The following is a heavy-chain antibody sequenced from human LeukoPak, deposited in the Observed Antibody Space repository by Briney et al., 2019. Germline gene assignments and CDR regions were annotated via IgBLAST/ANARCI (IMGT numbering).Heavy chain of an antibody. V-gene: IGHV3-23*01. CDR3: AKERAGYTNPYYFDY. J-gene: IGHJ4*02. D-gene: IGHD3-16*02. CDR1: GFTFSTYA. CDR2: ISGSGANT. Sequence: PGGSLRLSCAASGFTFSTYAMSWVRQAPGKGLEWVSTISGSGANTYYADSVRGRFTISRDNSKNTLYLHMNSLRAEDTAVYYRAKERAGYTNPYYFDYWGQGALVTVSS.